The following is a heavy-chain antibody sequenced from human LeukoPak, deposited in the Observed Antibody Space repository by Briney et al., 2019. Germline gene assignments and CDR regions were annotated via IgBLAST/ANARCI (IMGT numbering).Heavy chain of an antibody. J-gene: IGHJ4*02. CDR2: INPSGGST. CDR1: GYTFTSYY. V-gene: IGHV1-46*04. CDR3: ASQYYDILTGYQNYFDY. Sequence: ASVKVSCKASGYTFTSYYMHWVRQAPGQGLEWMGIINPSGGSTSYAQKLQGRVTMTRDTSTSTVYMELSSLRSEDTAVYYCASQYYDILTGYQNYFDYWGQGTLVTVSS. D-gene: IGHD3-9*01.